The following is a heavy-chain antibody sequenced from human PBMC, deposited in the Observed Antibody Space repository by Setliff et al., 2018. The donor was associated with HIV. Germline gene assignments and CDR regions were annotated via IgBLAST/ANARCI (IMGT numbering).Heavy chain of an antibody. CDR1: GGSFSDYY. V-gene: IGHV4-34*01. CDR3: ARGSYRGTGYFVRYFDY. Sequence: SETLSLTCAVYGGSFSDYYWSWIRQPPGKGLEWIGEINHSGSTNYNPSLKSRVTISVDTPKNQFSLKLTSVTVADTAVYYCARGSYRGTGYFVRYFDYWGQGILVTVSS. CDR2: INHSGST. J-gene: IGHJ4*02. D-gene: IGHD3-9*01.